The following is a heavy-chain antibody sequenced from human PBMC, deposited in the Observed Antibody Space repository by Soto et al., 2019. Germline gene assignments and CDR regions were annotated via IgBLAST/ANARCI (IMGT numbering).Heavy chain of an antibody. D-gene: IGHD2-15*01. J-gene: IGHJ5*02. Sequence: APGQGLEWMGGIIPIFGTANYAQKFQGRVTITADESTSTAYMELSSLRSEDTAVYYCARDGPDSSHYIWLDPSGQRTLVTV. CDR2: IIPIFGTA. V-gene: IGHV1-69*01. CDR3: ARDGPDSSHYIWLDP.